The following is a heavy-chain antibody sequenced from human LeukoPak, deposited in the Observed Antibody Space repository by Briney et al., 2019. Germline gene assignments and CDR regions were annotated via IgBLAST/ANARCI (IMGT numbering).Heavy chain of an antibody. CDR1: GGSFSGYY. CDR3: AIVGVGGAPSHIERPQYGDYSDY. V-gene: IGHV4-34*01. J-gene: IGHJ4*02. CDR2: INHSGST. Sequence: SETLSLTCAVYGGSFSGYYWSWIRQPPGKGLEWIGEINHSGSTNYNPSLKSRVTISVDTSKNQFSLKLSSVTAADTAVYYCAIVGVGGAPSHIERPQYGDYSDYWGQGTLVTVSS. D-gene: IGHD3-16*01.